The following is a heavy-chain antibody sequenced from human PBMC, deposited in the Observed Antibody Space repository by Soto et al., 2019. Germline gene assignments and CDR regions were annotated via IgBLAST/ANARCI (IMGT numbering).Heavy chain of an antibody. V-gene: IGHV3-30*18. D-gene: IGHD3-9*01. CDR1: GFTFSSYG. J-gene: IGHJ4*02. CDR2: ISYDGSNK. Sequence: QVQLLESGGGVVQPGRSLRLSCAASGFTFSSYGMHWVRQAPGKGLEWVAVISYDGSNKYYAYSVKGRFNISRDNSNKGQYLQMNSLRAEYRAVYYCANDYDFLTGYFPRPYYFVYWGQGTLFTVSS. CDR3: ANDYDFLTGYFPRPYYFVY.